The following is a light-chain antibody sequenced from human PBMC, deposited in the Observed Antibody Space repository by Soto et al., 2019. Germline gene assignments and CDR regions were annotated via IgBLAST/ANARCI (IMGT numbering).Light chain of an antibody. CDR2: ATS. CDR1: QGMSSS. V-gene: IGKV1-8*01. J-gene: IGKJ3*01. Sequence: AIRMTRSPSSFSASTGDRVTITCRASQGMSSSLAWYQQKPGKAPKLLIYATSTLQAGVPSRFSGSGSGTDFTLTISSLQSEDFATYYCLQYYTYPFTFGPGTKSGYQT. CDR3: LQYYTYPFT.